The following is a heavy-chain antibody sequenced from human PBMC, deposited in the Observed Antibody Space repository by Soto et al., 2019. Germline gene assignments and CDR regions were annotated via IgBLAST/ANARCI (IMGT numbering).Heavy chain of an antibody. CDR3: LRVSYYYGMEV. CDR2: IYHSGST. V-gene: IGHV4-4*02. J-gene: IGHJ6*02. D-gene: IGHD3-22*01. CDR1: VGSISSRNW. Sequence: PSETLSLTCAVSVGSISSRNWWIWVRQPPWKGLEWIGEIYHSGSTNYNPSLKSRVTISVDKSKNQFSLKLSSVTAADTAVYYCLRVSYYYGMEVWGQGTTVTVSS.